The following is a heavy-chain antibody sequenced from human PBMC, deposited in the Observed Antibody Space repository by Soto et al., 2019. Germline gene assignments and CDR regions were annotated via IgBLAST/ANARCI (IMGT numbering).Heavy chain of an antibody. Sequence: PGGSLRLSWAASGFTVSSYGMHWVRQAPGKGLEWVAVIWYDGSNKYYADSVKGRFTISRDNSKNTLYLQMNSLRAEDTAVYYCARDDTIFGGGISAFDYWGQGPLLTVSS. V-gene: IGHV3-33*01. CDR2: IWYDGSNK. J-gene: IGHJ4*02. CDR1: GFTVSSYG. D-gene: IGHD3-3*01. CDR3: ARDDTIFGGGISAFDY.